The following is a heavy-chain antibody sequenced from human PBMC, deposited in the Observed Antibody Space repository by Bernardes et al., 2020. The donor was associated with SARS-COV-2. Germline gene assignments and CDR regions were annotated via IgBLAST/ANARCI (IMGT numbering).Heavy chain of an antibody. Sequence: GCSLRLSCAVSGFTLRNTAMSWVRQAPGKGLEWVSGIDLGGDNTYFADSVKGRFTISRDTSKNTLFLQMNSLRVEDTAVYYCAKEVPANDYWGQGTLVTVSS. CDR3: AKEVPANDY. CDR2: IDLGGDNT. J-gene: IGHJ4*02. D-gene: IGHD2-2*01. V-gene: IGHV3-23*01. CDR1: GFTLRNTA.